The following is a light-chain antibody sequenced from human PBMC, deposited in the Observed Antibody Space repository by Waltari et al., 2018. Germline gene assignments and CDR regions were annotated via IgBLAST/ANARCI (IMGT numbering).Light chain of an antibody. J-gene: IGLJ1*01. CDR3: GAWDSSLSVYV. V-gene: IGLV1-51*01. Sequence: QSVLTQPPSVSAAPGQKVTISCSGSSSNIGNNYVSWYQQLPGTAPKLLIYDNNKRPPGMPDRFSGSKSGTSATLGITGRQTGDEADYYCGAWDSSLSVYVFGTGTKVTV. CDR1: SSNIGNNY. CDR2: DNN.